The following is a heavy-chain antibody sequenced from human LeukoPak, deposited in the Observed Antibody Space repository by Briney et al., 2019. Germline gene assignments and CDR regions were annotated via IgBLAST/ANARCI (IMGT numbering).Heavy chain of an antibody. CDR3: ARHSTGAVRVIDY. V-gene: IGHV5-51*01. J-gene: IGHJ4*02. D-gene: IGHD1-14*01. CDR1: GFSFTSYW. CDR2: IYPDDSDT. Sequence: GESLKISCKGSGFSFTSYWIGWVRQMPGKGLEWMGTIYPDDSDTRYSPSFQGQVTISADKSISTAYLQWSSLKASDTAMYFCARHSTGAVRVIDYWGQGTLVTVSS.